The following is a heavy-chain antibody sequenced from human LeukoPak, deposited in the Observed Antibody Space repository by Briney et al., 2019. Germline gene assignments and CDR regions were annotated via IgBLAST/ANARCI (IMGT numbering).Heavy chain of an antibody. J-gene: IGHJ4*02. CDR2: IIPIFGTA. CDR1: GGTFSSYA. V-gene: IGHV1-69*01. CDR3: ARDPDYGSGQGY. Sequence: SVKVSCKASGGTFSSYAISWVRQAPGQGLEWTGGIIPIFGTANHAQKFQGRVTITADESTSTAYMELSSLRSEDTAVYYCARDPDYGSGQGYWGQGTLVTISS. D-gene: IGHD3-10*01.